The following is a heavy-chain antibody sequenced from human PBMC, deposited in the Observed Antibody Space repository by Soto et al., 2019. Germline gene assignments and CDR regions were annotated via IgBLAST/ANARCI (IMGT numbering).Heavy chain of an antibody. D-gene: IGHD3-16*01. Sequence: ASVKVSCKASGYTFTSYGISWVRQAPGQGLEWMGWISAYNGNTNYAQKLQGRVTMTTDTSTSTAYMELRSLRSDDTAVNNRPSTRLAPGFDTWGQATLVTVSS. CDR2: ISAYNGNT. V-gene: IGHV1-18*01. J-gene: IGHJ5*02. CDR1: GYTFTSYG. CDR3: PSTRLAPGFDT.